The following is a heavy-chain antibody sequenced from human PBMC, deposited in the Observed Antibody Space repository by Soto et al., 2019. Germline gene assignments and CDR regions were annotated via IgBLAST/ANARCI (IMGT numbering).Heavy chain of an antibody. D-gene: IGHD2-15*01. CDR3: EHSDCSGADCYSRLYFGL. Sequence: QITLKESGPTLVKPTQTLTLTCTFSGFSLTTGGVAVGWIRQPPGKALEWLALIYWDDDKRYSPSLKSSPSITKHTSKYQVVITMTTMDPVDTGTYCREHSDCSGADCYSRLYFGLWGRGTLVTVSS. J-gene: IGHJ2*01. CDR1: GFSLTTGGVA. V-gene: IGHV2-5*02. CDR2: IYWDDDK.